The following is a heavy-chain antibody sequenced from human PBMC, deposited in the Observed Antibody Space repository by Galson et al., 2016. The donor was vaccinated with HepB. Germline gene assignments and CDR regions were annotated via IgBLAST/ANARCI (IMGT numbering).Heavy chain of an antibody. CDR3: ARVSGESGPDY. CDR2: IWYDGSNK. J-gene: IGHJ4*02. V-gene: IGHV3-33*01. Sequence: FLRLSCAASGFTFSSYGMNWVRQAPGKGLEWVAVIWYDGSNKYYADSVKGRFTISRDNSKNTLYLQMNSLRAEDTAVYYCARVSGESGPDYWGQGTLVTVSS. D-gene: IGHD3-10*01. CDR1: GFTFSSYG.